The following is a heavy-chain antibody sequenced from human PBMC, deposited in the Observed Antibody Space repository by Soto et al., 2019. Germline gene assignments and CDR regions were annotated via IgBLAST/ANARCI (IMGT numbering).Heavy chain of an antibody. CDR3: APWIGYCSGGSCLLDC. J-gene: IGHJ4*02. D-gene: IGHD2-15*01. CDR2: ITGSGGST. V-gene: IGHV3-23*01. CDR1: GFTFSSYA. Sequence: EVQLLESGGGLVQPGGSLRLSCAASGFTFSSYAMSWVRQAPGKGLEWVSAITGSGGSTYYADSVKGRFTISRDNSKNTLYLQMNSLRAEDTAVYYCAPWIGYCSGGSCLLDCWGQGTLVTVSS.